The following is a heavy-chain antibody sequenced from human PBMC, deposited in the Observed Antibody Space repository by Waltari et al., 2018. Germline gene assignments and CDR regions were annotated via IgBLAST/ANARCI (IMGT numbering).Heavy chain of an antibody. D-gene: IGHD6-6*01. V-gene: IGHV1-69*01. CDR3: ARGIAARPGRRVFDP. J-gene: IGHJ5*02. CDR2: IIPIFGTA. Sequence: QVQPVQSGAEVKKPGSSVKVSCKASGGTFSSNAIRWVRQAPGQGLEWMGGIIPIFGTANYAQKFQGRVTITADESTSTAYMELSSLRSEDTAVYYCARGIAARPGRRVFDPWGQGTLVTVSS. CDR1: GGTFSSNA.